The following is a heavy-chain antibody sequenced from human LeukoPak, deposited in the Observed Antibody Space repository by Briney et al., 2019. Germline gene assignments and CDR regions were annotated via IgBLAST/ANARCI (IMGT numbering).Heavy chain of an antibody. CDR3: AVVVAAGNIDY. D-gene: IGHD2-15*01. J-gene: IGHJ4*02. Sequence: SETLSLTCTVSGGSISSYFWNWIRQPPGKGLEWIGYMHNSGSSNYNPSLKSRVTISVDRSKNQFSLKLSSVTAADTAVYYCAVVVAAGNIDYWGQGTLVTVSS. V-gene: IGHV4-59*12. CDR2: MHNSGSS. CDR1: GGSISSYF.